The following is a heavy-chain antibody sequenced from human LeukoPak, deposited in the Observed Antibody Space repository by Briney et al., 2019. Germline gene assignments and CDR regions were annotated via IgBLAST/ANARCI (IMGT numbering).Heavy chain of an antibody. CDR3: ARDGSVGADAFDI. J-gene: IGHJ3*02. CDR1: GSTFSSYS. Sequence: GGSLRLPCAASGSTFSSYSMNWIRQAPGKGLEWVSSISSSSSYIYYADSVKGRFTISRDNAKNSLYLQMNSLRAEDTAVYYCARDGSVGADAFDIWGQGTMVTVSS. D-gene: IGHD1-26*01. CDR2: ISSSSSYI. V-gene: IGHV3-21*01.